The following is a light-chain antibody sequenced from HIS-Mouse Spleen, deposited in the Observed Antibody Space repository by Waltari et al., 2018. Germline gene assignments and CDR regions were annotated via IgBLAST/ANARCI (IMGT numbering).Light chain of an antibody. CDR2: RNN. J-gene: IGLJ3*02. CDR1: SSNIGSNY. Sequence: QSVLTQPPSPSGTPGQRVTISCSGSSSNIGSNYVYWYQQLPGTAPKLLIYRNNQRPSGVPDRFSGSKSGTSASLAISGLRSEDEADYYCAAWDDSYWVFGGGTKLTVL. V-gene: IGLV1-47*01. CDR3: AAWDDSYWV.